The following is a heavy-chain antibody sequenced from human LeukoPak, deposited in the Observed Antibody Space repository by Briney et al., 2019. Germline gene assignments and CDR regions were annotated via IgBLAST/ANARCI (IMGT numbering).Heavy chain of an antibody. V-gene: IGHV1-2*02. J-gene: IGHJ3*02. CDR3: ARAYSSSSDAFDI. D-gene: IGHD6-13*01. Sequence: ASVKVSCKASGYTFTDYHMHWLRQAPGQGLEWMGWINPNSGGTNYAQKFQGRVTMTRDTSISTAYMELSRLRSDDTAVYYCARAYSSSSDAFDIWGQGTMVTVSS. CDR1: GYTFTDYH. CDR2: INPNSGGT.